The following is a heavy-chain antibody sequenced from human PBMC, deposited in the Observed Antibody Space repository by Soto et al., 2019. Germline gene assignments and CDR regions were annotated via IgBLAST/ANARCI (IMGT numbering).Heavy chain of an antibody. J-gene: IGHJ5*02. CDR3: ARGGWFGDHGWFDP. CDR2: INHSGST. V-gene: IGHV4-34*01. D-gene: IGHD3-10*01. Sequence: SETLSLTCAVYGGSFSGYYWSWIRQPPGKGLEWIGEINHSGSTNYNPSLKSRVTISVDTSKNQFSLKLSSVTAADTAVYYCARGGWFGDHGWFDPWGQGTLVTVSS. CDR1: GGSFSGYY.